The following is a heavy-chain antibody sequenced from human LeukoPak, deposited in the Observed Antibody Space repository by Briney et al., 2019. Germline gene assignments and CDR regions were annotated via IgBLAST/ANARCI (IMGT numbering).Heavy chain of an antibody. CDR1: GGTFSSYA. Sequence: GASVKVSCKASGGTFSSYAISWVRQAPGQGLEWMGRIIPILGIANYAQKFQGRVTITADKSTSTAYMELSSLRSEDTAVYYCARVTYYYDSSGYRMSWGQGTLVTVSS. D-gene: IGHD3-22*01. J-gene: IGHJ4*02. CDR2: IIPILGIA. V-gene: IGHV1-69*04. CDR3: ARVTYYYDSSGYRMS.